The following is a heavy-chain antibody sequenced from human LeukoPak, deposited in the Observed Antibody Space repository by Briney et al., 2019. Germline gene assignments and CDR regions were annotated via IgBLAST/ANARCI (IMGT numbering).Heavy chain of an antibody. CDR1: GLSFGDYA. CDR2: IRSKAYGGTT. CDR3: TRLYSESISWALDY. V-gene: IGHV3-49*03. Sequence: PGGSLRLSCTTSGLSFGDYAMSWFRQAPGKGLEWVGFIRSKAYGGTTEYAASVKGRFTISRDDSKSIAYLQMNSLKTEDTAVYYCTRLYSESISWALDYWGQGTLVTVSS. J-gene: IGHJ4*02. D-gene: IGHD1-26*01.